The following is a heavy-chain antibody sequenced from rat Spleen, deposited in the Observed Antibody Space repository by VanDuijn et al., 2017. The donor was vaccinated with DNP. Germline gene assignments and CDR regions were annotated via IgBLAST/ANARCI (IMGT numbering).Heavy chain of an antibody. J-gene: IGHJ3*01. CDR3: ARGGFGIWFAY. V-gene: IGHV1-43*01. CDR2: INTLSGGS. Sequence: QVQLQQSGAEQAKPGSSVKISCKASGFIFTSDYRGWIKQTTGQGLEYIGYINTLSGGSNYSERFKGKATLTVDKSSSTAFMQLSGLTPDDSAVYYCARGGFGIWFAYWGQGTQVTVSS. D-gene: IGHD4-3*01. CDR1: GFIFTSDY.